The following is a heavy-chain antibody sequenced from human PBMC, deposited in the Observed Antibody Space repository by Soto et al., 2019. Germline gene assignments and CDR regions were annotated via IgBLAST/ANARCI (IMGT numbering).Heavy chain of an antibody. Sequence: QVQLQESGPGLVKPSQTLSLTCTVSGGSISSGGYYWSWIRQHPGKGLEWIGYIYYSGSTYYNPCLERRVTMSVDTSKHQFALKLSSVTAADTAVYYCARDQVTSVVTEGWFGPWGQGTLVTVSS. D-gene: IGHD2-15*01. CDR1: GGSISSGGYY. CDR3: ARDQVTSVVTEGWFGP. V-gene: IGHV4-31*03. J-gene: IGHJ5*02. CDR2: IYYSGST.